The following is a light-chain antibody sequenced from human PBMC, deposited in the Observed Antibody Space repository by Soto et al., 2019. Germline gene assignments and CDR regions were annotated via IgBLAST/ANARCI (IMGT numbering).Light chain of an antibody. CDR1: QSVSSY. CDR3: QQRGNWPPYT. J-gene: IGKJ2*01. V-gene: IGKV3-11*01. CDR2: DAS. Sequence: EIVLTQSPAPLSLSPGERATLSCRASQSVSSYLAWYQQNPCQAPRLLSYDASNRATGIPARFSGSGSGTDFTLTISSPATEDFAVYYCQQRGNWPPYTFGQGTKVEIK.